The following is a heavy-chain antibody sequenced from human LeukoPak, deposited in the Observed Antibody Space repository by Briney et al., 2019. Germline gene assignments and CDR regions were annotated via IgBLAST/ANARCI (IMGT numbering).Heavy chain of an antibody. V-gene: IGHV3-66*01. CDR3: ASDREGRFGHGNPGDY. Sequence: GGSLRLSCAGSGVTVSSNYMSRVRQAPGKGLERVAIIYSDGTTYNADSVKGRFTISRDNAKNSLYLQMNSPRAEDTALYYCASDREGRFGHGNPGDYWGQGTLVTLSS. CDR1: GVTVSSNY. J-gene: IGHJ4*02. CDR2: IYSDGTT. D-gene: IGHD3-10*01.